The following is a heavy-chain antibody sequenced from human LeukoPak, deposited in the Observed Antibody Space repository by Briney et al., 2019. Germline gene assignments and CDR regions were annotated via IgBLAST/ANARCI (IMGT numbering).Heavy chain of an antibody. CDR3: TSHESYGDANWFDP. CDR2: IYYKGST. J-gene: IGHJ5*02. D-gene: IGHD4/OR15-4a*01. Sequence: SETLPLTCTVSGGSISYYYWSWIRQPPGKGLEWIGHIYYKGSTNYNPSLKSRVTISVDTSKNQFSLKLSSVTAADTAVYYCTSHESYGDANWFDPWGQGILVTVSS. V-gene: IGHV4-59*08. CDR1: GGSISYYY.